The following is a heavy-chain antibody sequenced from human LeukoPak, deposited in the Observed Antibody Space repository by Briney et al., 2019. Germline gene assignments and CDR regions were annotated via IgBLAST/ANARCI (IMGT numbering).Heavy chain of an antibody. D-gene: IGHD3-10*01. J-gene: IGHJ4*02. V-gene: IGHV3-9*01. CDR3: AKDVGSGSYYGTLFDY. CDR2: ISWNSGSI. Sequence: PGGSLRLPCAASGFTFDDYAMHWVRQAPGKGLEWVSGISWNSGSIGYADSVKGRFTISRDNAKNSLYLQMNSLRAEDTALYYCAKDVGSGSYYGTLFDYWGQGTLVTVSS. CDR1: GFTFDDYA.